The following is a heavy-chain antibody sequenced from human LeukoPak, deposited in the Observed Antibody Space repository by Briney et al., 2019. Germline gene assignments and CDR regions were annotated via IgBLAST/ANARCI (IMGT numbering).Heavy chain of an antibody. D-gene: IGHD5-24*01. CDR3: ARGQWLQPGPFDY. Sequence: PGGSLRLSCAASGFTFSSYAMSWVRQAPGKGLEWVSAISGSGGSTYYADSVKGRFTISRDNSKNSLYLQMNSLRAEDTAVYYCARGQWLQPGPFDYWGQGTLVTVSS. CDR2: ISGSGGST. V-gene: IGHV3-23*01. CDR1: GFTFSSYA. J-gene: IGHJ4*02.